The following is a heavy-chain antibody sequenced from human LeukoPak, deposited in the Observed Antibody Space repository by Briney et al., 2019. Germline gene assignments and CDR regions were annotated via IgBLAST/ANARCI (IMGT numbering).Heavy chain of an antibody. V-gene: IGHV3-74*01. CDR1: GFSSSNYW. Sequence: GGSLRLSCAASGFSSSNYWMHWVRHAPGKGLVWVSRMNSDGTTTNYADSVKGRFTISRDNAKNTLYLQMNSLRAEDTAVYYCARGRGPYGWFDPWGQGTLVTVSS. CDR2: MNSDGTTT. CDR3: ARGRGPYGWFDP. D-gene: IGHD3-10*01. J-gene: IGHJ5*02.